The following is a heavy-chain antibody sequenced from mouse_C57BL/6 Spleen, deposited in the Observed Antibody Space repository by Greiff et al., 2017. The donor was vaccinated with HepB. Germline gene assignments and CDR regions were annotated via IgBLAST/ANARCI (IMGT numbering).Heavy chain of an antibody. D-gene: IGHD1-1*01. V-gene: IGHV1-18*01. CDR1: GYTFTDYN. CDR3: ARGGYYGSSWDY. Sequence: EVQVVESGPELVKPGASVKIPCKASGYTFTDYNMDWVKQSHGKSLEWIGDINPNNGGTIYNQKFKGKATLTVDKSSSTAYMELRSLTSEDTAVYYCARGGYYGSSWDYWGQGTTLTVSS. CDR2: INPNNGGT. J-gene: IGHJ2*01.